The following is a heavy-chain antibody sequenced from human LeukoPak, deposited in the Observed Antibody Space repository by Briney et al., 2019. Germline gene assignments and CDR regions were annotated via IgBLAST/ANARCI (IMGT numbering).Heavy chain of an antibody. D-gene: IGHD6-19*01. V-gene: IGHV3-23*01. J-gene: IGHJ4*02. CDR2: ISGSGDNT. CDR3: PKRSGDTTGWFFDF. Sequence: GGSLRLSCAACGFTVNSNYMNWVRQAPGKGLEWVSSISGSGDNTYYAESVKGRFTIFRDNSKNTLFLLMNSPRAEDTAVFYCPKRSGDTTGWFFDFWGQGTLVTVSS. CDR1: GFTVNSNY.